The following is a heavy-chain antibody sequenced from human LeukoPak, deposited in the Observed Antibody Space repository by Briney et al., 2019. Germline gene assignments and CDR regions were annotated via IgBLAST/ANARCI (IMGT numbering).Heavy chain of an antibody. CDR3: ARVSTVVTPWAWGY. D-gene: IGHD4-23*01. V-gene: IGHV1-18*01. J-gene: IGHJ4*02. CDR1: GYTFTSYG. CDR2: ISAYNGNT. Sequence: ASVKVSCKASGYTFTSYGISWVRQAPGQGLEWMGWISAYNGNTNYAQKLQGRVTMTTDTSTSTAYMELRSLRSDDTAVYYCARVSTVVTPWAWGYWGQGTLVTVSS.